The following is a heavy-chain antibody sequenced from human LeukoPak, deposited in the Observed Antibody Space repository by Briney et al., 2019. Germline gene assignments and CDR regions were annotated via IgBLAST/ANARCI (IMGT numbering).Heavy chain of an antibody. D-gene: IGHD2-21*02. J-gene: IGHJ6*02. V-gene: IGHV3-30*18. Sequence: PGRSLRLSCAASGFTFSSYGMHWVRQAPGKGLEWVAVISYDGSNKYYADSVKGRFTISRDNSKNTLYLQMNSLRAEDTAVYYCAKVVTAIHYYYYGMDVWGQGTTVTVSS. CDR3: AKVVTAIHYYYYGMDV. CDR2: ISYDGSNK. CDR1: GFTFSSYG.